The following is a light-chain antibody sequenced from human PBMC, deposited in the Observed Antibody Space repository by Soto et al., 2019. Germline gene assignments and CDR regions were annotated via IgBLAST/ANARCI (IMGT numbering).Light chain of an antibody. CDR2: GAS. Sequence: EIVLTQSPGTLSLSPGERATLSCRARQSVSRSYLAWYQQKPGQAPRLLIYGASSRATGIPDRFSGSGSGTDFTLTISRLEPEDFAVYYCQQYGSSPGTFGQGTKVDIK. J-gene: IGKJ1*01. V-gene: IGKV3-20*01. CDR1: QSVSRSY. CDR3: QQYGSSPGT.